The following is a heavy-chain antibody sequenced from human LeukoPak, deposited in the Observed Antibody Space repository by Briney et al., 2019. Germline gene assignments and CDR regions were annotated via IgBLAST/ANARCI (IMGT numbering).Heavy chain of an antibody. V-gene: IGHV1-2*02. D-gene: IGHD2-2*01. Sequence: ASVKVSCKASGYTFTTHGIAWVRQAPGQGLEWMGWINPNSGGTNYAQKFQGRVTMTRDTSISTAYMELSRLRSDDTAVYYCARMFRYCSSTSCLPYFDYWGQGTLVTVSS. J-gene: IGHJ4*02. CDR2: INPNSGGT. CDR1: GYTFTTHG. CDR3: ARMFRYCSSTSCLPYFDY.